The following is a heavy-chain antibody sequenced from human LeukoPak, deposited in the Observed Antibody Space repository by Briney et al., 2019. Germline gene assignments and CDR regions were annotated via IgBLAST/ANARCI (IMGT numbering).Heavy chain of an antibody. CDR2: IYTGDRA. Sequence: GGSLRLSCAASGFSVINNYVTWVRQAPGKGLEWVSVIYTGDRADYSDSVKGRFTISRDNSKNTLYRQMNSLRAEDTAVYYCAKMPGITIFGVGRGRAGYWGQGTLVTVSS. D-gene: IGHD3-3*01. CDR3: AKMPGITIFGVGRGRAGY. J-gene: IGHJ4*02. CDR1: GFSVINNY. V-gene: IGHV3-53*01.